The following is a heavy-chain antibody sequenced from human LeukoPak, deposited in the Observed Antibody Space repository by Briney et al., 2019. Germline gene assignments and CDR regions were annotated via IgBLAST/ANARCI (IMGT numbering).Heavy chain of an antibody. CDR2: VSGSGGST. D-gene: IGHD6-13*01. CDR1: GFTFSSYA. CDR3: AKDYRYAIAAAGRQYNWFDS. J-gene: IGHJ5*01. V-gene: IGHV3-23*01. Sequence: PGGSLRLSCAASGFTFSSYAMSWVRQAPGKGLEWVSAVSGSGGSTYYADSVQGRFTISRDDSKNTLYLQMYSLRAEDTAVYYCAKDYRYAIAAAGRQYNWFDSWGQGTLVTVSS.